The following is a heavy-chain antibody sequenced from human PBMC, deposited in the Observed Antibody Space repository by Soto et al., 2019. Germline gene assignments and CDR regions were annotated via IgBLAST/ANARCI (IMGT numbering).Heavy chain of an antibody. CDR3: ASSKPGYYYGMDV. J-gene: IGHJ6*02. Sequence: GGSLRLSCAASGFTFSSYGMHWVRQAPGKGLEWVAVIWYDGSNKYYADSVKGRFTISRDNSKNTLYLQMNSLRAEDTAVYYCASSKPGYYYGMDVWGQGTTVTVSS. CDR2: IWYDGSNK. V-gene: IGHV3-33*01. CDR1: GFTFSSYG.